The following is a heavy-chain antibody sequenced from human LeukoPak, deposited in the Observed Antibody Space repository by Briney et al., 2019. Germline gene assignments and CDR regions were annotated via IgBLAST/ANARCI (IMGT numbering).Heavy chain of an antibody. CDR1: GGSFSGYY. CDR2: INHSGST. CDR3: ARGWGSGYYRHFDY. V-gene: IGHV4-34*01. J-gene: IGHJ4*02. D-gene: IGHD3-22*01. Sequence: PSETLSLTCAVYGGSFSGYYWSWIRQPPGKGLEWIEEINHSGSTNYNPSLKSRVTISVDTSKNQFSLKLSSVTAADTAVYYCARGWGSGYYRHFDYWGQGTLVTVSS.